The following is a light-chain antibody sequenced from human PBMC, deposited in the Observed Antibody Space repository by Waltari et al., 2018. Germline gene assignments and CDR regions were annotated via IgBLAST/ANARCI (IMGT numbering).Light chain of an antibody. CDR3: QAWDSGTGV. CDR2: QAT. CDR1: KSGNKH. J-gene: IGLJ3*02. Sequence: SYELTQPPSVSVSPGQTASIPCSGDKSGNKHCCWFQQKPGQSPVLVIYQATKRPSGFPERFSGANSGNTATLTISGTQAMDEADYYCQAWDSGTGVFGGGTKLTVL. V-gene: IGLV3-1*01.